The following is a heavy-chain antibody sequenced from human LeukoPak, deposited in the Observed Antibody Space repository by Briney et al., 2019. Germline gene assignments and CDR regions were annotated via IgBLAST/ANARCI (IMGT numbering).Heavy chain of an antibody. D-gene: IGHD5-24*01. J-gene: IGHJ1*01. CDR1: GFILSSFA. CDR2: ISSPGGNT. Sequence: GGSLRLSCTSSGFILSSFAMSWVRQAPGKGLEWVSSISSPGGNTYYADSVKGRFTISRDNSNNLVYLQMNSLRAEDTAVYYCAKTRNGYTTEYLQHWGQGTLITVSS. CDR3: AKTRNGYTTEYLQH. V-gene: IGHV3-23*01.